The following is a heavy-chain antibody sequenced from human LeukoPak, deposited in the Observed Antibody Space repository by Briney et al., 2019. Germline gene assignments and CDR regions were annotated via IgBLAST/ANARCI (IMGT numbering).Heavy chain of an antibody. CDR1: GFTFSSYS. CDR2: INHSGST. Sequence: GSLRLSCAASGFTFSSYSMNWVRQPPGKGLEWIGEINHSGSTNYNPSLKSRVTISVDTSKNQFSLKLSSVTAADTAVYYCARGRYYDYVWGSYYNPGTFDYWGQGTLVTVSS. V-gene: IGHV4-34*01. J-gene: IGHJ4*02. D-gene: IGHD3-16*01. CDR3: ARGRYYDYVWGSYYNPGTFDY.